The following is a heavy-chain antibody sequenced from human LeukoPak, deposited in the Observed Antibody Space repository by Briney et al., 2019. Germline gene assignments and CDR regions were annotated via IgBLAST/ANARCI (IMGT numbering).Heavy chain of an antibody. CDR3: ARAVGYYYDYDFDY. Sequence: ASVKVSCKASGYTFTGYYMHWVRQAPGQGLEWMGRINPNSGGTNYAQKFQGRVTMTRDTSMSTAYMELSRLRSDDTAVYYCARAVGYYYDYDFDYWGQGTLVTVSS. D-gene: IGHD3-22*01. J-gene: IGHJ4*02. CDR2: INPNSGGT. CDR1: GYTFTGYY. V-gene: IGHV1-2*06.